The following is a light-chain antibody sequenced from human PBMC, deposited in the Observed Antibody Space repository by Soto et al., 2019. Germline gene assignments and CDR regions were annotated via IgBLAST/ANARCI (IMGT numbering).Light chain of an antibody. CDR3: QQRYSWPIT. J-gene: IGKJ5*01. CDR2: DAS. CDR1: QSVSKS. Sequence: EIVLTQFPATLSFSPGERATLSCRASQSVSKSLAWYQQRPGQAPRLLIYDASNRATGIPARFSGSGSGTDFTLTISSLEPEDFAVYYCQQRYSWPITFGQGTRLEI. V-gene: IGKV3-11*01.